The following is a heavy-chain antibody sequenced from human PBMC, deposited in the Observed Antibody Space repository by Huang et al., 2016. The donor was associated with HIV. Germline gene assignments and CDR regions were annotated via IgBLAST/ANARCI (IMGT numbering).Heavy chain of an antibody. V-gene: IGHV4-39*01. CDR2: IYYRGSP. Sequence: QLQLQESGPGLVKPSETLSLTCSVSGGSISSSSYYWGWIRQPPGKGLGWIGGIYYRGSPFYNPSLKSRVTISVDTSKNQFSLRLSSVTAADTSVYYCARHMDCSSSSCLAGGHERGPFDMWGQGTMVTVSS. CDR1: GGSISSSSYY. J-gene: IGHJ3*02. CDR3: ARHMDCSSSSCLAGGHERGPFDM. D-gene: IGHD2-2*01.